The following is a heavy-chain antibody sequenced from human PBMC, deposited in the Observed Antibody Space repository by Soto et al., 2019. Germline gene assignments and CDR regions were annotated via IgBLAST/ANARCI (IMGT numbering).Heavy chain of an antibody. Sequence: ASVKVSCKASGYTFTSYYMHWVRQAPGQGLEWMGIINPSGGSKSYAQKFQGRVTMTRDTSTSTVYMELSSLRSEDTAVYYGAGADRGAVDYWGQGTLVTVSS. J-gene: IGHJ4*02. CDR1: GYTFTSYY. CDR2: INPSGGSK. CDR3: AGADRGAVDY. D-gene: IGHD3-10*01. V-gene: IGHV1-46*01.